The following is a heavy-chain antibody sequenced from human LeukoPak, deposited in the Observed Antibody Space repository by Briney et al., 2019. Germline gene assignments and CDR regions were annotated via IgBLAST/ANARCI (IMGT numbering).Heavy chain of an antibody. CDR2: IIPIFGTA. D-gene: IGHD6-19*01. Sequence: GASVKVSCKASGGTFSSYAISWVRQAPGQGLEWMGGIIPIFGTANYAQKFQGRVTITADKSTSTAYVELSSLRSEDTAVYYCAREKMEIAVATIGYYYYGMDVWGQGTTVTVSS. CDR3: AREKMEIAVATIGYYYYGMDV. J-gene: IGHJ6*02. CDR1: GGTFSSYA. V-gene: IGHV1-69*06.